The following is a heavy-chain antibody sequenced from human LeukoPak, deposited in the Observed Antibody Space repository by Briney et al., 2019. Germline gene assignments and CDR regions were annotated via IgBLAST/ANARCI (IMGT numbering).Heavy chain of an antibody. D-gene: IGHD6-25*01. CDR1: GGTFSSYA. J-gene: IGHJ4*02. CDR3: ATDQGSGDFDY. CDR2: IIAIFGTA. V-gene: IGHV1-69*13. Sequence: ASVKVSCKASGGTFSSYAISWVRQAPGQGLEWMGGIIAIFGTANYAQKFQGRVTITADESTSTAYMELSSLRSEDTAVYYCATDQGSGDFDYWGQGTLVTVSS.